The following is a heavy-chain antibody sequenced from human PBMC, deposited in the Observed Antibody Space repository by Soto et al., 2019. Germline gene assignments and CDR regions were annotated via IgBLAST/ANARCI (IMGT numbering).Heavy chain of an antibody. V-gene: IGHV3-23*01. CDR2: ISNDGDR. D-gene: IGHD3-10*01. J-gene: IGHJ6*02. Sequence: ESGGVLVQPGGSLRLSCAASGFTFSSYAIYWVRQAPGKGLEWVSTISNDGDRYYADSVEGRFTISRDNSKDTVYLHMNSLRAEDTAVYYCGKPKYRGVVVNVWGQGTTVTVSS. CDR3: GKPKYRGVVVNV. CDR1: GFTFSSYA.